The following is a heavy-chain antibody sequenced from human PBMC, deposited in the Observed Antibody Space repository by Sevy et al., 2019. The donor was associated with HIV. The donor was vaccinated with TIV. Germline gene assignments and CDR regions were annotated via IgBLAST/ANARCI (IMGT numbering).Heavy chain of an antibody. CDR3: ATAREYYQDSSGYLDF. J-gene: IGHJ4*02. CDR2: FDPEDGET. Sequence: ASVKVSCKVSGYTLTGLSMHWVRQAPGKVLEWIGRFDPEDGETIYAQNFQGRVTLTEDTSRDTAYMELSSLRYEDTAVYYCATAREYYQDSSGYLDFWGQGTLVTVSS. V-gene: IGHV1-24*01. CDR1: GYTLTGLS. D-gene: IGHD3-22*01.